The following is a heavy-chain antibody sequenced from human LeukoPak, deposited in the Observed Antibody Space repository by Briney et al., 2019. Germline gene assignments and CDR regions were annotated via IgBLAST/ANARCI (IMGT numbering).Heavy chain of an antibody. V-gene: IGHV4-59*11. Sequence: KPSETLSLSCTVSGDSITSLYWTWIRQPPGKGLEWIGYIYHSGSTNYNPSLKSRVTISVDTSKNQFSLKLSSVTAADTAVYYCARVEYSSSSLWFDPWGQGTLVTVSS. CDR3: ARVEYSSSSLWFDP. CDR1: GDSITSLY. CDR2: IYHSGST. D-gene: IGHD6-6*01. J-gene: IGHJ5*02.